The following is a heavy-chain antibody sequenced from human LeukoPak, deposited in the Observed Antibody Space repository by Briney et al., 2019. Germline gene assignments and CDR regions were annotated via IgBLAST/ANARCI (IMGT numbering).Heavy chain of an antibody. J-gene: IGHJ4*02. CDR3: AGYCSSTSCLDY. D-gene: IGHD2-2*01. CDR2: IYSGGST. Sequence: GGSQRLSCAASGFTVSSNYMSWVRQAPGKGLEWVSVIYSGGSTYYADSVKGRFTISRDNSKNTLYLQMNSLRAEDTAVYYCAGYCSSTSCLDYWGQGTLVTVSS. CDR1: GFTVSSNY. V-gene: IGHV3-66*01.